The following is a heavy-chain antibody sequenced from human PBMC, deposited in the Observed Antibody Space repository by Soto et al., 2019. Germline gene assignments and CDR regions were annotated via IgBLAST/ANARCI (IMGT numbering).Heavy chain of an antibody. J-gene: IGHJ5*02. CDR2: IIPIFGTA. V-gene: IGHV1-69*13. D-gene: IGHD6-13*01. CDR3: SRYREQHGTWFDP. CDR1: FGTNASTV. Sequence: SVKVTCKARFGTNASTVLRSVIQAPGQGLEWMGGIIPIFGTANYAQKFQGRVTITADESTSTAYMELSSLRSEDTAVYYCSRYREQHGTWFDPCGQGTLVTVSA.